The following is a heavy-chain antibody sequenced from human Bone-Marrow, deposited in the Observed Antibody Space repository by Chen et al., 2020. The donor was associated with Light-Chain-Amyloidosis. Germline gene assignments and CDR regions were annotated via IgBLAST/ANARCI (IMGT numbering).Heavy chain of an antibody. CDR3: ARAIYRYYDLVNFYHYMDV. CDR1: NGAFGDDY. D-gene: IGHD3-3*01. Sequence: QVELQQWGAGLLKPSETLSLTCGIHNGAFGDDYWTWIRQPPGKGLQWIAEINHSGSANYNSSLKSRTTISVDKSKNQFSLRMISVTAADTAVYYCARAIYRYYDLVNFYHYMDVWGRGTTVTVS. J-gene: IGHJ6*03. CDR2: INHSGSA. V-gene: IGHV4-34*01.